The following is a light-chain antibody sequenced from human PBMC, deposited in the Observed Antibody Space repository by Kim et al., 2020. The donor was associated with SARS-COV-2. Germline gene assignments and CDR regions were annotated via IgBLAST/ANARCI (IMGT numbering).Light chain of an antibody. CDR3: QQYNNWPPAT. Sequence: PPGERATPSCRASQSVTSNLAWYRQKPGRAPGLLIYGASARATGIPARFSGSGSGTEFTLTISGLQSEDFAVYYCQQYNNWPPATFGQGTKVDIK. CDR2: GAS. J-gene: IGKJ1*01. CDR1: QSVTSN. V-gene: IGKV3-15*01.